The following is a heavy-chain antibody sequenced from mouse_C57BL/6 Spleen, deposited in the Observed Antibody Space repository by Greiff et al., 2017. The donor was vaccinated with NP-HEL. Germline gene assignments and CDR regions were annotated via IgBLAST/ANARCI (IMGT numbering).Heavy chain of an antibody. J-gene: IGHJ2*01. Sequence: QVQLQQSGTELVKPGASVKLSCKASGYTFTSYWMHWVKQRPGQGLEWIGNINPSNGGTNYNEKFKSKATLTVDKSSSTAYMQLSSLTSEDSAVYYCARGLIYYGNYFDYWGQGTTLTVSS. CDR3: ARGLIYYGNYFDY. CDR2: INPSNGGT. D-gene: IGHD2-1*01. V-gene: IGHV1-53*01. CDR1: GYTFTSYW.